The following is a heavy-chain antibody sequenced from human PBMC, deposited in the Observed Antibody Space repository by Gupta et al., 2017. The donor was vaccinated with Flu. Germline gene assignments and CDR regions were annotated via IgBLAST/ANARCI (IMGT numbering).Heavy chain of an antibody. CDR3: ARTKQLYLTAVDSFDV. J-gene: IGHJ3*01. D-gene: IGHD3-10*01. CDR2: ISPYSGNA. Sequence: QVQLVHSGAEVTKPGASVRVSCKHSGYTSTILAIGWVRQAPGRGLELMGWISPYSGNANYAQSFQGRVSMTADKSTTTAYLELRSLRSDDTAVYFCARTKQLYLTAVDSFDVWGQGTMLIVFS. CDR1: GYTSTILA. V-gene: IGHV1-18*04.